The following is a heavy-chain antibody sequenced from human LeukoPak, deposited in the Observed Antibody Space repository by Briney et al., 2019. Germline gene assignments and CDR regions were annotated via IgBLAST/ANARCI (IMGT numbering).Heavy chain of an antibody. CDR2: IYYSGST. CDR3: ARPAYRGSYYDAFDI. D-gene: IGHD1-26*01. Sequence: SETLSLTCTVSGGSISSSSYYWGWIRQPPGKGLEWIGSIYYSGSTYYNPSLKSRVTISVDTSKNKFSLKLNSLTAADTAVYYCARPAYRGSYYDAFDIWGQGTMVTVSS. CDR1: GGSISSSSYY. J-gene: IGHJ3*02. V-gene: IGHV4-39*01.